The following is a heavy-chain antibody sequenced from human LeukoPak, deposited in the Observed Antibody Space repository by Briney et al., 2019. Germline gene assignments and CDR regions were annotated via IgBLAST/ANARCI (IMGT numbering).Heavy chain of an antibody. CDR1: GFTFGTYE. Sequence: GGSLRLSCVASGFTFGTYEMNWVRQAPGKGLEWVSYISSSGSTIYYADSVKGRFTISRDNAKNSLYLQMNSLRAEDTAVYYCAELGITMIGGVWGKGTTVTISS. CDR2: ISSSGSTI. CDR3: AELGITMIGGV. D-gene: IGHD3-10*02. V-gene: IGHV3-48*03. J-gene: IGHJ6*04.